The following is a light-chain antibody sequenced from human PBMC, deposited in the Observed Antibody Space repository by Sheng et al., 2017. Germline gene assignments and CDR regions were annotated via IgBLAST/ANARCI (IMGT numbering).Light chain of an antibody. J-gene: IGLJ3*02. CDR2: GNH. Sequence: QPVLTQAPSVSGAPGQRVTISCTGTRSNIGAGSEVHWYQQLPGKAPKLLVYGNHNGPSRVPDRFSVSLSGSSASLAITGLQAEDEANYYCQSYDKVTSSMVFGGGTKLTVL. V-gene: IGLV1-40*01. CDR1: RSNIGAGSE. CDR3: QSYDKVTSSMV.